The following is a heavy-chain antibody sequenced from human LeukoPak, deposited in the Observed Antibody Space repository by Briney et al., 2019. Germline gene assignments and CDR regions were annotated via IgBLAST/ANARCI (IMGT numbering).Heavy chain of an antibody. CDR2: INHSGST. CDR1: GGSFSDYY. CDR3: ARVPKYFDL. V-gene: IGHV4-34*01. J-gene: IGHJ2*01. Sequence: SETLSLTCAVYGGSFSDYYWSWIRQPPGKGLEWIGEINHSGSTNYNPSLKSRVNMSVDTSKNQFSLKLTSVTAADTAVYYCARVPKYFDLWGRGTLVTVSS.